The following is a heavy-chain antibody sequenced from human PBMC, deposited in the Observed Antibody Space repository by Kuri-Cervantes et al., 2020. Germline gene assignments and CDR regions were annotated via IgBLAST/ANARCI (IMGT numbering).Heavy chain of an antibody. V-gene: IGHV4-30-4*08. J-gene: IGHJ4*02. CDR3: ARDRSRVSKAFDY. D-gene: IGHD2-15*01. CDR1: GGSISSGDYY. CDR2: IYYSGST. Sequence: LRLSCTVSGGSISSGDYYWSWIRQPPGKGLEWIGYIYYSGSTHYNPSLKSRVTISVDTSKNQFSLKLSSVTAADTAVYYCARDRSRVSKAFDYWGQGTLVTVSS.